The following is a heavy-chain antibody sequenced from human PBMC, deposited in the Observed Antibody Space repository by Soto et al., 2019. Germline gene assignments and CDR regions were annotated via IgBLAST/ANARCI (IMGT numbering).Heavy chain of an antibody. J-gene: IGHJ5*02. CDR1: GGSIRSYY. V-gene: IGHV4-59*07. CDR2: TYHSGRS. CDR3: ARVTHYDFWSGYSDNWFDP. Sequence: SDILSLTCTVSGGSIRSYYWSGIRQRPGKGSEWIAYTYHSGRSNYTPSIKSRANISVDTSKNQFSLKLSSVTAAATAVYYCARVTHYDFWSGYSDNWFDPWGQGNLVTVS. D-gene: IGHD3-3*01.